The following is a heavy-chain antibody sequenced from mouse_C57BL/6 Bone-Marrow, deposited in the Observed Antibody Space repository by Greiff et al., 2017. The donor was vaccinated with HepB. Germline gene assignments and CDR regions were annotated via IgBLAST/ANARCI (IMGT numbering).Heavy chain of an antibody. Sequence: DVKLVESGPSLVRPSQTLSLTCTVTGFSINSDCYWIWIRQFPGNKLEYIGYTFYSGITYYNPSLESRTYITRDTSKNQFSLKLSSVTTEDTATYYCARASYYYGSSPYAMDYWGQGTSVTVSS. CDR2: TFYSGIT. J-gene: IGHJ4*01. V-gene: IGHV3-3*01. CDR3: ARASYYYGSSPYAMDY. D-gene: IGHD1-1*01. CDR1: GFSINSDCY.